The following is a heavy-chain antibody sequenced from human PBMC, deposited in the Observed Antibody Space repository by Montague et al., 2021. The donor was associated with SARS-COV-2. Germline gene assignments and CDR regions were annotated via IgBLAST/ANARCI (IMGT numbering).Heavy chain of an antibody. CDR2: ISSSSSYI. Sequence: SLRLSCAASGFTFSSYSMNWVRQAPGKGLEWVSSISSSSSYIYYADSVKGRFTISRDNAKNSLYLQMNSLRAEDTAVYYCARDNYYYDTSGYPDYWGQGTLVTVSS. CDR1: GFTFSSYS. V-gene: IGHV3-21*01. J-gene: IGHJ4*02. D-gene: IGHD3-22*01. CDR3: ARDNYYYDTSGYPDY.